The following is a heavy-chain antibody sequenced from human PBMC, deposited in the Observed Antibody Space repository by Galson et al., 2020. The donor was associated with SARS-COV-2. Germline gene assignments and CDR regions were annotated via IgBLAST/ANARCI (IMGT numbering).Heavy chain of an antibody. CDR3: ARDQFDYSSGWYGDYYYYGMDV. CDR1: GFTFSSYA. CDR2: ISYDGSNK. D-gene: IGHD6-19*01. J-gene: IGHJ6*02. V-gene: IGHV3-30*16. Sequence: GGSLRLSCAASGFTFSSYAMHWVRQAPGKGLEWVAVISYDGSNKYYADSVKGRFTIPRENSKNTLYLQMNSLRAEDTAVYYCARDQFDYSSGWYGDYYYYGMDVGGQGTTVTVSS.